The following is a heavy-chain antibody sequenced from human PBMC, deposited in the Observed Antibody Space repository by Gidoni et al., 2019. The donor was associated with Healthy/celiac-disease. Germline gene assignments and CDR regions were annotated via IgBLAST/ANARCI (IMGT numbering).Heavy chain of an antibody. CDR1: GYTFTSYG. Sequence: QVQLVQSGAEVKKPGASVKVSCKASGYTFTSYGISWVRQAPGQGLEWMGWISAYNGNTNYAQKLQGRVTMTTDTSTSTAYMELRSLRSDDTAVYYCARRDYDFWSGYYLVGVHGMDVWGQGTTVTVSS. J-gene: IGHJ6*02. V-gene: IGHV1-18*01. CDR2: ISAYNGNT. CDR3: ARRDYDFWSGYYLVGVHGMDV. D-gene: IGHD3-3*01.